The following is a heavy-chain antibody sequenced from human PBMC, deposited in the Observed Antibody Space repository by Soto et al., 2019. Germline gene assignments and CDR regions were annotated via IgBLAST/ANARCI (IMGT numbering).Heavy chain of an antibody. V-gene: IGHV3-74*01. CDR3: TSDTFEPRDS. J-gene: IGHJ4*02. CDR1: GFTFSNYW. CDR2: INPDGSST. Sequence: PGGSLRLSCAASGFTFSNYWMHWVRQAPGKGLLWVSRINPDGSSTSYADSVKDRFTISRDNAENTLFLQMNILRAEDTALYYCTSDTFEPRDSWAQGTLVTVSS.